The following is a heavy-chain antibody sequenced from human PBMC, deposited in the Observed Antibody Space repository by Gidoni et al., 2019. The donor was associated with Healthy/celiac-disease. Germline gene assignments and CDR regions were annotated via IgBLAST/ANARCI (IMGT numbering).Heavy chain of an antibody. CDR1: GFTFSSYA. J-gene: IGHJ4*02. CDR2: ISGSGGST. V-gene: IGHV3-23*01. CDR3: AKDLSFRYVDIVATPEYFDY. Sequence: EVQLLESGGGLVQPGGSLRLSCAASGFTFSSYAMSWVRQAPGKGLEWVSAISGSGGSTYYADSVKGRFTISRDNSKNTLYLQMNSLRAEDTAVYYCAKDLSFRYVDIVATPEYFDYWGQGTLVTVSS. D-gene: IGHD5-12*01.